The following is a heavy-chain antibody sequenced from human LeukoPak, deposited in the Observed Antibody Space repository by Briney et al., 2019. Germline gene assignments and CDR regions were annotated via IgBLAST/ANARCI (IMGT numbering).Heavy chain of an antibody. J-gene: IGHJ6*04. V-gene: IGHV3-48*03. D-gene: IGHD1-26*01. Sequence: GGSLRLSCAASGFTFSSYEVNWVRQAPGKGLEWVSYISSSGSTIYYADSVKGRFTISRDNAKNSLYLQMNSLRAEDTAVYYCARVPGGAYYYYYYGMDVWGKGTTVTVSS. CDR1: GFTFSSYE. CDR3: ARVPGGAYYYYYYGMDV. CDR2: ISSSGSTI.